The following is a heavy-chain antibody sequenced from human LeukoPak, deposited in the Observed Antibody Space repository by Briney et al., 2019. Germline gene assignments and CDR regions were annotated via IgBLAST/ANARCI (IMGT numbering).Heavy chain of an antibody. Sequence: GGSLRLSCAASGFTFSSYGLHWVRQAPGKGLEWVAVISYDGSNKYYADSVKGRFTISRDNSKNTLYLQMNSLRAEDTAVYYCAKSRSGCSGGSCYSDYYYGMDVWGQGNTVTVSS. V-gene: IGHV3-30*18. J-gene: IGHJ6*02. CDR2: ISYDGSNK. CDR3: AKSRSGCSGGSCYSDYYYGMDV. D-gene: IGHD2-15*01. CDR1: GFTFSSYG.